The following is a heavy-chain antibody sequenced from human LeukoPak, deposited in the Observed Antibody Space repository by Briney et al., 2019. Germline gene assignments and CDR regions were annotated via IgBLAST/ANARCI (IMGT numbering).Heavy chain of an antibody. D-gene: IGHD3-22*01. CDR2: IASSSTYI. CDR3: ASAKGRYYDSSGYHY. J-gene: IGHJ4*02. Sequence: GGSLRLSCAASRSTFSNYSMNWVRQAPGKGLEWVSSIASSSTYIYYADSVEGRFTISRDNAKNSLYLQMNSLRAEDTAGYYFASAKGRYYDSSGYHYWGQKTLVTVST. CDR1: RSTFSNYS. V-gene: IGHV3-21*01.